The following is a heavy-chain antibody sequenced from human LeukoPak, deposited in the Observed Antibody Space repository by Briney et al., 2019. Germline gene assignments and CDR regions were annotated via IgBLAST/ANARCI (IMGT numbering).Heavy chain of an antibody. CDR1: GFTFSSYW. D-gene: IGHD3-9*01. CDR2: INGDGRNI. Sequence: GGSLRLSCVASGFTFSSYWMHWVRQDPRKGLVWVYRINGDGRNINYADSVRGRFTISRDNAKNTLYLQMNTLRVEDTAVYYCTRDLMDYDVSTGLHHYYMDVWGQGTTVTVSS. CDR3: TRDLMDYDVSTGLHHYYMDV. V-gene: IGHV3-74*01. J-gene: IGHJ6*02.